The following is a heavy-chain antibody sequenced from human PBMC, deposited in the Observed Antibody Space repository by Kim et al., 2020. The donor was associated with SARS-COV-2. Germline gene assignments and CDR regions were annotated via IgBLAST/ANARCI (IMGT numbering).Heavy chain of an antibody. V-gene: IGHV3-7*01. Sequence: SEKYYADSVKGRFTISGENAKNSMYLQMNSLRAEDSAVYYCARSTLGVEDYWGQGTLVTVSA. J-gene: IGHJ4*02. D-gene: IGHD7-27*01. CDR2: SEK. CDR3: ARSTLGVEDY.